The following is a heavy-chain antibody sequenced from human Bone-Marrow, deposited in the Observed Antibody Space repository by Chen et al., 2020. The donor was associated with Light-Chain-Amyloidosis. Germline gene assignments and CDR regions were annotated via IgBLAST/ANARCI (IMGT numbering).Heavy chain of an antibody. V-gene: IGHV5-51*01. CDR3: ARRRDGYNFDY. CDR1: GYNFPNYW. CDR2: IYPDDSDA. D-gene: IGHD5-12*01. J-gene: IGHJ4*02. Sequence: EVQLEQSGPAVKKPGESLTISCKGSGYNFPNYWIGWVRQMPGKGLEWMGVIYPDDSDARYSPSFEGQVTISADKSITTAYLQWRSLKASDTAMYYCARRRDGYNFDYWGQGTLVTVSS.